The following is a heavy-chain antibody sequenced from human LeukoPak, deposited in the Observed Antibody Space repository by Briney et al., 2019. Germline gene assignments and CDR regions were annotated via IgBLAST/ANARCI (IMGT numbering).Heavy chain of an antibody. V-gene: IGHV4-4*02. CDR2: IYHSGST. CDR3: ARGYCSGGSCYPDY. D-gene: IGHD2-15*01. J-gene: IGHJ4*02. CDR1: GVSISSSNW. Sequence: PSETLSLTCAVSGVSISSSNWWSWVRQPPGKGLEWIGEIYHSGSTNYNPSLKSRVTISVDKSKNQFSLKLSSVSAADTAVYYCARGYCSGGSCYPDYWGQGTLVTVSS.